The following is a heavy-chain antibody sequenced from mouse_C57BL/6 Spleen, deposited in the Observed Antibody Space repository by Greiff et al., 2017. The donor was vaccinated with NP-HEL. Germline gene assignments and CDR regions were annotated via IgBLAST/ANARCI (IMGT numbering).Heavy chain of an antibody. CDR3: ARSGTTVVAPGFAY. V-gene: IGHV1-76*01. J-gene: IGHJ3*01. Sequence: VQLQQSGAELVRPGASVKLSCKASGYTFTDYYINWVKQRPGQGLEWIARIYPGSGNTYYNEKFKGKATLTAEKSSSTAYMQLSSLTSEDSAVYFCARSGTTVVAPGFAYWGQGTLVTVSA. D-gene: IGHD1-1*01. CDR1: GYTFTDYY. CDR2: IYPGSGNT.